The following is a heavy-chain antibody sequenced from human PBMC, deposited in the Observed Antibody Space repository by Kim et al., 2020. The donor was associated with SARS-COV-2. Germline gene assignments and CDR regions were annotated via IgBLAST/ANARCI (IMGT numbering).Heavy chain of an antibody. V-gene: IGHV4-39*07. CDR1: GGSISSSSYY. D-gene: IGHD2-15*01. CDR2: IYYSGST. Sequence: SETLSLTCTVSGGSISSSSYYWGWIRQPPGKGLEWIGSIYYSGSTYYNPSLKSRVTISVDTSKNQFSLKLSSVTAADTAVYYCARDGRCSGGSCYSVDY. J-gene: IGHJ4*01. CDR3: ARDGRCSGGSCYSVDY.